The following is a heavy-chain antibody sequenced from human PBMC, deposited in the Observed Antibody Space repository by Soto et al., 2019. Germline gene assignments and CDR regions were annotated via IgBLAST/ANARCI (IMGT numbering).Heavy chain of an antibody. CDR2: IYPGDSDT. V-gene: IGHV5-51*01. CDR1: GYRFTSYW. Sequence: GESLKISCTVSGYRFTSYWIGWVRQMPGKGLEWMGIIYPGDSDTRYSPSFQGQVTISADKSISTAYLQWSSLKASDTAMYYCARTTSYSGSYYFDYWGQGTLVTVSS. J-gene: IGHJ4*02. D-gene: IGHD1-26*01. CDR3: ARTTSYSGSYYFDY.